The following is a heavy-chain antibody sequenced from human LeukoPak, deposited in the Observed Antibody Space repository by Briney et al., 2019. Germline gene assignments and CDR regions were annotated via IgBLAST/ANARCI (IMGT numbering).Heavy chain of an antibody. D-gene: IGHD4-11*01. CDR3: ARVATVTSNIYYYYYMDV. J-gene: IGHJ6*03. Sequence: SQTLSLTCTVSGGSISSGGYYWSWIRQHPGKGLEWIGYIYYSGRTYYTPSLKSRVLISVDTSKNQFSLKLSSVTAADTAVYYCARVATVTSNIYYYYYMDVWGKGTTVTVSS. CDR2: IYYSGRT. V-gene: IGHV4-31*03. CDR1: GGSISSGGYY.